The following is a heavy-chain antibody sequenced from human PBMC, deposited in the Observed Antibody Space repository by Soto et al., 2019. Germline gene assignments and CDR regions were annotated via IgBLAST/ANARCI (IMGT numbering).Heavy chain of an antibody. Sequence: EVQLLESGGGLVQPGGSLRLSCAASGFTFSSYAMSWVRQAPGKGLEWVSAISGSGGSTYYADSVKGRFTISRDNSKNTLYLHMNSLRAEDTAVYYCAKDLEAISTGDIVVVVAATLNDYWGQGTLVTVSS. D-gene: IGHD2-15*01. CDR3: AKDLEAISTGDIVVVVAATLNDY. V-gene: IGHV3-23*01. J-gene: IGHJ4*02. CDR2: ISGSGGST. CDR1: GFTFSSYA.